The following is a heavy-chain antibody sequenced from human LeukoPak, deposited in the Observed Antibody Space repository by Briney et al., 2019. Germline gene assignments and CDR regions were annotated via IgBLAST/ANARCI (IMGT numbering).Heavy chain of an antibody. CDR2: ISWDGGST. J-gene: IGHJ4*02. Sequence: PRGSLRLSCAASGFTFDDYAMHWVRQAPGKGLEWVSLISWDGGSTYYADSVKGRFTISRDNSKNSLYLQMNSLRTEDTALYYCAKDMAAYYYASGNIDYWGQGTLVTVSS. CDR1: GFTFDDYA. D-gene: IGHD3-10*01. V-gene: IGHV3-43D*03. CDR3: AKDMAAYYYASGNIDY.